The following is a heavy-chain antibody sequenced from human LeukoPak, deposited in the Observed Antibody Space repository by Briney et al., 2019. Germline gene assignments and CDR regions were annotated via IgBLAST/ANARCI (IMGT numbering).Heavy chain of an antibody. V-gene: IGHV1-2*02. D-gene: IGHD3-10*01. J-gene: IGHJ4*02. CDR1: GYIFTVYY. CDR3: ARDGAMVRGLPSDY. Sequence: ASVKVSCKTSGYIFTVYYLHWVRQAPGQGLEWMGMISPTGGTTRYSQKFQGRITMTRDTSISTAYMELSRLRSDDTAVYYCARDGAMVRGLPSDYWGQGTLVTVSS. CDR2: ISPTGGTT.